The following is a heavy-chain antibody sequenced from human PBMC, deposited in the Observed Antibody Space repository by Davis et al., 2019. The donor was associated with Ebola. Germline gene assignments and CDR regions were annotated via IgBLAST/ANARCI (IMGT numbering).Heavy chain of an antibody. CDR1: GYTFTSYA. J-gene: IGHJ4*02. CDR2: INAGNGNT. Sequence: ASVKVSCKASGYTFTSYAMHWVRQAPGQRLEWMGWINAGNGNTKYSQKFQGRVTITRDTSASTAYMELSSLRSEDTAVYYCARDLGFLEWLLLDYWGQGTLVTVSS. V-gene: IGHV1-3*01. D-gene: IGHD3-3*01. CDR3: ARDLGFLEWLLLDY.